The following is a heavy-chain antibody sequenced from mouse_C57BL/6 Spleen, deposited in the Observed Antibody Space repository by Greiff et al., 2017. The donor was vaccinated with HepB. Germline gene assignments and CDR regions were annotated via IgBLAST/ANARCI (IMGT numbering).Heavy chain of an antibody. J-gene: IGHJ4*01. CDR2: IHPSDSDT. V-gene: IGHV1-74*01. CDR3: AIKPYYYGSSSYAMDY. D-gene: IGHD1-1*01. Sequence: QVQLQQPGADLVKPGASVKVSCKASGYTFTSYWMHWVKQRPGQGLEWIGRIHPSDSDTNYNQKFKGKATLTVDKSSSTAYLQLSSLTSEDSAVYYCAIKPYYYGSSSYAMDYWGQGTSVTVSS. CDR1: GYTFTSYW.